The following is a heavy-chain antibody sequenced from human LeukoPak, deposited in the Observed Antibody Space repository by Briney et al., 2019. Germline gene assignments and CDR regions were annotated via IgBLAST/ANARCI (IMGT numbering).Heavy chain of an antibody. V-gene: IGHV3-23*01. J-gene: IGHJ4*02. CDR2: IGSSGGGI. Sequence: PGVSLRLSCAASGFTFSTYTMYWVRHPPGKRLEWVSIIGSSGGGIHYADSVKGRFTISRDNSKNALYLQMNSLRVEDTAVYYCAIDPNWGTHSWGQGVLVTVSS. D-gene: IGHD7-27*01. CDR1: GFTFSTYT. CDR3: AIDPNWGTHS.